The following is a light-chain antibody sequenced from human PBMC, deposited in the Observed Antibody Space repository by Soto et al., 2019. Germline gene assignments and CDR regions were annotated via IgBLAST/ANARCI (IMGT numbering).Light chain of an antibody. CDR1: QSISKF. J-gene: IGKJ5*01. Sequence: DFDLTHSPSSLSAFVGDRVSISCRASQSISKFLSWYQQRPGTAPKLLIYAASSLESGVPSRFSGSGSGTDFTLTISSLQPEDFATYYCQQNYNTPITFGQGTRLEIK. CDR3: QQNYNTPIT. V-gene: IGKV1-39*01. CDR2: AAS.